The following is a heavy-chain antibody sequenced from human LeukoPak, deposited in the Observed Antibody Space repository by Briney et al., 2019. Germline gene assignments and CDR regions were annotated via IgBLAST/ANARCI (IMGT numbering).Heavy chain of an antibody. V-gene: IGHV1-24*01. J-gene: IGHJ4*02. CDR2: FDPEDGET. D-gene: IGHD6-13*01. Sequence: ASVKVSCKVSGYTLTELSMHWVRQAPGKGLEWMGGFDPEDGETIYAQKFQGRVTMTRNTSISTAYMELSSLRSEDTAVYYCARACRTSIAALGYWGQGTLVTVSS. CDR3: ARACRTSIAALGY. CDR1: GYTLTELS.